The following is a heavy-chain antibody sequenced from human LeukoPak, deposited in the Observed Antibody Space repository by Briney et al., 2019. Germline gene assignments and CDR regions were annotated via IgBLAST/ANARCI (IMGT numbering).Heavy chain of an antibody. D-gene: IGHD2-2*01. V-gene: IGHV3-48*01. CDR3: ARDGVVVVPAAILPESQNYYYYYMDV. Sequence: GGSLRLSCAASGFTFSSYSMNWVRQAPGKGLEWVSYISSSSSTIYYADSVKGRFTISRDNSKNSLYLQMNSLRAEDTAVYYCARDGVVVVPAAILPESQNYYYYYMDVWGKGTTVTVSS. J-gene: IGHJ6*03. CDR2: ISSSSSTI. CDR1: GFTFSSYS.